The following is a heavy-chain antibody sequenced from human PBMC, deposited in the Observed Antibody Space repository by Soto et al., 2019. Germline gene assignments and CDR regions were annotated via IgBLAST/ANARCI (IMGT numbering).Heavy chain of an antibody. D-gene: IGHD3-10*01. Sequence: SVKVSCKASGYKITSYAIHWVRQDQGQGLEWMGRIIPILGIANYAQKFQGRVTITADKSTSTAYMELSSLRSEDTAVYYCASLMSSGYYYGMDVWGQGTTVTVSS. CDR3: ASLMSSGYYYGMDV. CDR2: IIPILGIA. CDR1: GYKITSYA. J-gene: IGHJ6*02. V-gene: IGHV1-69*04.